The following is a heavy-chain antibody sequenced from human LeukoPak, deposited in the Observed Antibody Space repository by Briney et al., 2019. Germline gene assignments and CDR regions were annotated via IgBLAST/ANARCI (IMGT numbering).Heavy chain of an antibody. V-gene: IGHV3-48*03. CDR1: GFTFSSYA. D-gene: IGHD4-17*01. J-gene: IGHJ3*02. CDR2: ISSSGSTI. Sequence: GGSLRLSCTASGFTFSSYAMNWVRQAPGKGLEWVSYISSSGSTIYYADSVKGRFTISRDNAKNSLYLQMNSLRAEDTAVYYCARGYGDYRDAFDIWGQGTMVTVSS. CDR3: ARGYGDYRDAFDI.